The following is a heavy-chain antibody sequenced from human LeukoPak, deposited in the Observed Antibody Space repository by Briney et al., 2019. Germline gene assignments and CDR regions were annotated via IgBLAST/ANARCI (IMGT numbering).Heavy chain of an antibody. CDR3: AIIGEDYGDYVGYFDY. D-gene: IGHD4-17*01. CDR2: ISGSGGST. CDR1: GFTFSSYA. Sequence: PGGSLRLSCAASGFTFSSYAMSWVRQAPGKGLEWVSAISGSGGSTYYADSVKGRFTISRDNSKNTLYLQMNSLRAEDTAVYYCAIIGEDYGDYVGYFDYWGQGTLVTVSS. J-gene: IGHJ4*02. V-gene: IGHV3-23*01.